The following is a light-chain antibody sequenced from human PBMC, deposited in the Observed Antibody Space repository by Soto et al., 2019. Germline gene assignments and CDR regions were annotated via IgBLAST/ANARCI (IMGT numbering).Light chain of an antibody. J-gene: IGKJ1*01. Sequence: DIQMTQSPSSLSASVGDRVTITCRASQTISHYLNWYQQKPGKAPKLLIYGASSLQSGVPSRFSGSGSGTDFTLSISSLQPDDFATYYCEQSYSTRWTFGQGTKLEIK. CDR2: GAS. CDR1: QTISHY. CDR3: EQSYSTRWT. V-gene: IGKV1-39*01.